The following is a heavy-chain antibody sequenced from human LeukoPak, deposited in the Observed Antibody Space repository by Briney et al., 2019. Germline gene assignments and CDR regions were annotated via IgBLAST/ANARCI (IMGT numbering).Heavy chain of an antibody. Sequence: GGSLRLSCAASGFSVSNNYMSWVRQAPGRGLEWVSVIYSGGSTYYADSVKGRFTISRDNSKNTLYLQMNSLRAEDTAVYYCARGSGWYNYYFDYWGQGTLVTVSS. J-gene: IGHJ4*02. CDR3: ARGSGWYNYYFDY. CDR2: IYSGGST. D-gene: IGHD6-19*01. V-gene: IGHV3-66*02. CDR1: GFSVSNNY.